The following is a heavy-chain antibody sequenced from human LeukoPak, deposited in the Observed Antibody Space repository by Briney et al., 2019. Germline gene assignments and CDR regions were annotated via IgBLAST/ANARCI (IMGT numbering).Heavy chain of an antibody. V-gene: IGHV4-30-2*01. J-gene: IGHJ3*02. Sequence: SETLSLTCAVSGGSISSGGYSWSWIRQPPGKGLEWIGYIYHSGSTYYNPSLKSRVTISVDRSKNQFSLKLSSVTAADTAVYYCARVCSGGSCYGAFDIWGQGKMVTVSS. CDR3: ARVCSGGSCYGAFDI. CDR2: IYHSGST. D-gene: IGHD2-15*01. CDR1: GGSISSGGYS.